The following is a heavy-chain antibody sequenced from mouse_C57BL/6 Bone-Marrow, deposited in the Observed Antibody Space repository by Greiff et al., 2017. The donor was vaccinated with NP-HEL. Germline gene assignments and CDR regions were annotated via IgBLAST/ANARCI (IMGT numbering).Heavy chain of an antibody. CDR3: ARWLQGYFDV. D-gene: IGHD2-2*01. CDR2: IDPSDSYT. V-gene: IGHV1-50*01. J-gene: IGHJ1*03. CDR1: GYTFTSYW. Sequence: VQLQQPGAELVKPGASVKLSCKASGYTFTSYWMQWVKQRPRQGLEWIGEIDPSDSYTNYNQKFKGKATLTVDTSSSPAYMQLSSLTSEDSAVYYCARWLQGYFDVWGTGTTVTVSS.